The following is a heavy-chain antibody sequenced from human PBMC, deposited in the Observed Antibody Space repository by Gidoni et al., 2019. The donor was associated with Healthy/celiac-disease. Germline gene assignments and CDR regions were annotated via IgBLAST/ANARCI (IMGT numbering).Heavy chain of an antibody. J-gene: IGHJ6*02. CDR3: ASGSYSYYYGLDV. V-gene: IGHV3-11*01. D-gene: IGHD1-26*01. CDR1: GFIFSYYY. Sequence: QMQLVESGGGLVKPGGSLRLSLATAGFIFSYYYMSWIRQAPGKGLEWLAYISSSGSTIYYADSVKGRFTISRDNAKNSLYLQMNSLRAEDTAVYYCASGSYSYYYGLDVWGQGTTVTVSS. CDR2: ISSSGSTI.